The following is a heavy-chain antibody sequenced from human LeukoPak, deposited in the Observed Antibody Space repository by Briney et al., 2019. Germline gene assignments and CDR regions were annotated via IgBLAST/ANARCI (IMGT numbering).Heavy chain of an antibody. Sequence: PSETLSLTCTVSGGSISSYHWSWIRQPAGKGLEWIGRIYTSGSTNYNPSLKSRVTISVDKSKNQFSLKLSSVTAADTAVYYCARGRRDGYNFDYWGQGTLVTVSS. CDR3: ARGRRDGYNFDY. CDR2: IYTSGST. CDR1: GGSISSYH. D-gene: IGHD5-24*01. J-gene: IGHJ4*02. V-gene: IGHV4-4*07.